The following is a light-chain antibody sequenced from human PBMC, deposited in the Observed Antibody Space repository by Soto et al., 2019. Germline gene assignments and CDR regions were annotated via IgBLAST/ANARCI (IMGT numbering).Light chain of an antibody. CDR2: YNN. J-gene: IGLJ1*01. Sequence: QSVLTQPPSASGTAGQVVTISCSGGDYNIGSNSVYWYQHLPRMAPKLLIYYNNQRPSGVPDRFSGSRSGTPASLAIVGLRSEDEAVYYCAAWDASLSACVFGNRTKVTVL. CDR1: DYNIGSNS. V-gene: IGLV1-47*02. CDR3: AAWDASLSACV.